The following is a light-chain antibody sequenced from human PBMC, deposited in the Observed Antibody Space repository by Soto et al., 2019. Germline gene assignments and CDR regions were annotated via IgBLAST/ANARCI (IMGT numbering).Light chain of an antibody. CDR1: QTISSW. Sequence: DTRMSQSPATVSGSVGDRVTITCRASQTISSWLAWYQQKPGAPPRLLIYDASILQRGVPSRFSGSGSGTHFILTISNLQPEDFATYYCQQFNSLFGQGTRLEIK. J-gene: IGKJ5*01. V-gene: IGKV1-5*01. CDR3: QQFNSL. CDR2: DAS.